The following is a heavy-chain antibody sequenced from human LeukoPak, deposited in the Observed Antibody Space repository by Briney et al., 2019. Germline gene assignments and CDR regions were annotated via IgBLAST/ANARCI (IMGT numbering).Heavy chain of an antibody. J-gene: IGHJ2*01. CDR1: RFTFSAYD. V-gene: IGHV3-30*02. Sequence: GGSLRLSCAACRFTFSAYDMHWVRQAPGKGLEWVAFIRYDGSNKYYVDSVKGRFTISRDNSKNTLYLQMNSLRAEDTAVYYCAKDPTTTTVTRPIGDWYFDLWGRGTLVTVSS. CDR3: AKDPTTTTVTRPIGDWYFDL. D-gene: IGHD4-17*01. CDR2: IRYDGSNK.